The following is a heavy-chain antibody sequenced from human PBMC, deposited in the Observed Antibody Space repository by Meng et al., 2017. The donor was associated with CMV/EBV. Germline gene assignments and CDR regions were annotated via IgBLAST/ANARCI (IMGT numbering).Heavy chain of an antibody. Sequence: SLKISCTASGFTFDYHALHWVRQAAGKGLEWVAGISRNSVSIGYADSVKGRFIISRDDAKSSLYLQMNSLRTEDTAMYFCAKLQGSKDYWGQGTLVTVSS. CDR2: ISRNSVSI. CDR3: AKLQGSKDY. V-gene: IGHV3-9*01. J-gene: IGHJ4*02. CDR1: GFTFDYHA.